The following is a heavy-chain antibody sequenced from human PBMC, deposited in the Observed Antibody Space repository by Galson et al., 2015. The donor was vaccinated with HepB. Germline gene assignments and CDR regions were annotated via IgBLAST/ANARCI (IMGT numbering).Heavy chain of an antibody. D-gene: IGHD2-2*01. V-gene: IGHV3-23*01. CDR3: AREGYCSSTSCYLGNSFDP. CDR2: INDSGGRT. Sequence: SLRLSCAASRFTFSNYAMNWVRQAPGKGLEWVSAINDSGGRTYYADSVKGRFTISRDNSKNTLYLQMNSLRAEDTAIYYCAREGYCSSTSCYLGNSFDPWGQGTLVTVSS. CDR1: RFTFSNYA. J-gene: IGHJ5*02.